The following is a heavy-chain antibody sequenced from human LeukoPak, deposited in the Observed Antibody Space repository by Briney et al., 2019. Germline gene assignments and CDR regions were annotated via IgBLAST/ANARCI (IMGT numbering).Heavy chain of an antibody. J-gene: IGHJ4*02. CDR3: ARDFHDVTSNYYYIPDY. CDR1: GFNLSRNG. D-gene: IGHD3-10*01. Sequence: GGALRLSCEASGFNLSRNGMDAVRQAPGRGGEGVSFIWFDGTKTFYGDCVTGRFTISRANSKHTLYLLLNSLRADDTAVYYCARDFHDVTSNYYYIPDYWGQGMLVTVSS. CDR2: IWFDGTKT. V-gene: IGHV3-33*01.